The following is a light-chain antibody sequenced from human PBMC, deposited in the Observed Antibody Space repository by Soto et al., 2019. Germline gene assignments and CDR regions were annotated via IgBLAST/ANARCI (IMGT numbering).Light chain of an antibody. CDR1: QSVSSY. V-gene: IGKV3-11*01. J-gene: IGKJ1*01. CDR2: DAS. Sequence: EIVLTQSPATLSLSPGGRATLSCRASQSVSSYLAWYQQKPGQAPRLLIYDASNRATGIPARFRGSGSGTEFTLTISRLEPEDFAVYFCQQYGGSPQTFGQGTKVDIK. CDR3: QQYGGSPQT.